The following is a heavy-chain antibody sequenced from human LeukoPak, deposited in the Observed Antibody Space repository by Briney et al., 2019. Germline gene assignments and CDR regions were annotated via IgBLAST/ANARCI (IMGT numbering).Heavy chain of an antibody. J-gene: IGHJ4*02. CDR2: ISGSGGSV. D-gene: IGHD2-21*01. Sequence: GGSLRLSCAASGFTFSSYAMYWVRQAPGKGLEWVSAISGSGGSVYYADSVKGRFTISRDNSKNTLYLQMNSLRVEDTAVYYCAKDRALVRSAYFDYWGQGTLVIVSS. CDR3: AKDRALVRSAYFDY. V-gene: IGHV3-23*01. CDR1: GFTFSSYA.